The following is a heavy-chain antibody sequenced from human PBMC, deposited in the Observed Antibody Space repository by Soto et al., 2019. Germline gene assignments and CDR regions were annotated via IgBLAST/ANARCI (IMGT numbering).Heavy chain of an antibody. CDR2: IYYSGST. Sequence: SETLSLTCTVSGGSISSYYWSWIRQPPGKGLEWIGYIYYSGSTNYNPSLKSRVTISVDTSKNQFSLKLSSVTAADTAVYYCARGGNGNYDFWSGYIGVYFDYWGQGTLVTVSS. J-gene: IGHJ4*02. CDR1: GGSISSYY. D-gene: IGHD3-3*01. CDR3: ARGGNGNYDFWSGYIGVYFDY. V-gene: IGHV4-59*01.